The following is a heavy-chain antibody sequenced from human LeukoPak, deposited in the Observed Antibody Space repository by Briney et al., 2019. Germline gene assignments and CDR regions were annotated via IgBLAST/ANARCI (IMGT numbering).Heavy chain of an antibody. CDR3: ARAPPITRVLWFGERRTLDV. J-gene: IGHJ6*02. Sequence: GGSLRLSCAASGFTFSGYSMNWVRQAPGKGLEWVSSISSSSSYIYCADSVEGRFTISRDNAKNSLYLQMNSLRAEDTAVYYCARAPPITRVLWFGERRTLDVWGQGTTVTVSS. D-gene: IGHD3-10*01. V-gene: IGHV3-21*01. CDR2: ISSSSSYI. CDR1: GFTFSGYS.